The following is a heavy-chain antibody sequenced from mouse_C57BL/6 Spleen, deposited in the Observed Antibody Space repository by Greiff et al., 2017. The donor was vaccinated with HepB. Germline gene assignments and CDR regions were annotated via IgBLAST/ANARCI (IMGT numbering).Heavy chain of an antibody. V-gene: IGHV2-2*01. CDR1: GFSLTSYG. CDR3: ARDDGYYQGAMDY. D-gene: IGHD2-3*01. Sequence: QVHVKQSGPGLVQPSQSLSITCTVSGFSLTSYGVHWVRQSPGKGLEWLGVIWSGGSTDYNAAFISRLSISKDNSKSQVFFKMNSLQADDTAIYYCARDDGYYQGAMDYWGQGTSVTVSS. J-gene: IGHJ4*01. CDR2: IWSGGST.